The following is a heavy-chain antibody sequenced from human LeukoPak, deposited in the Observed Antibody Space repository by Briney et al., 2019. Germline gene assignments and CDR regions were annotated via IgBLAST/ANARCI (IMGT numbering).Heavy chain of an antibody. CDR1: GFTFSNYA. Sequence: GSLRLSCVASGFTFSNYAVNWVRQAPGKGLEWVSCISYNGGSAHYADSVKGRFTVSRDNSKNTLYLQMNSLRVENTAVYYCAKGATGGSGSDYWGQGTLVSVSS. CDR3: AKGATGGSGSDY. V-gene: IGHV3-23*01. J-gene: IGHJ4*02. D-gene: IGHD3-10*01. CDR2: ISYNGGSA.